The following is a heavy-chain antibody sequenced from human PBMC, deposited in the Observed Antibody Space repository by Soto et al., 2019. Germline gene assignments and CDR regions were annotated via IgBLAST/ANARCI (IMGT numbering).Heavy chain of an antibody. CDR1: GYTFTYYY. V-gene: IGHV1-2*02. D-gene: IGHD6-19*01. CDR3: ARGALTVANWFDP. CDR2: INPNNGVT. Sequence: XSVKVSCKASGYTFTYYYVNWVRRAPGQGLEWMGWINPNNGVTNYAQRFQGRVTMTRDTSIGTVYMDLTRLRSDDTAVYYCARGALTVANWFDPWGQGPQVTVSS. J-gene: IGHJ5*02.